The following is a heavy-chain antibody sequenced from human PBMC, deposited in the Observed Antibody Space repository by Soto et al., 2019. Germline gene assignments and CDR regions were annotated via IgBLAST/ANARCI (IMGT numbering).Heavy chain of an antibody. Sequence: PGESLKISCTGVGYSFTSYWIGWVRQMPVKGLEWMGIIYPGDSDTRYSPSFQGQVTISADKSITTAYLQWSSLKASDTAMYYCARGYCTTTICDPWFDPWGQGTLVTVSS. CDR2: IYPGDSDT. D-gene: IGHD2-2*01. V-gene: IGHV5-51*01. CDR3: ARGYCTTTICDPWFDP. J-gene: IGHJ5*02. CDR1: GYSFTSYW.